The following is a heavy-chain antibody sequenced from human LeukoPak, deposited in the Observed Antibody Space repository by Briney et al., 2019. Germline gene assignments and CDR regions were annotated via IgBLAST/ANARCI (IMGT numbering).Heavy chain of an antibody. D-gene: IGHD3-10*01. CDR3: ARHLLWFGELSGGFDY. V-gene: IGHV3-23*01. CDR1: RFTFSSYG. CDR2: ISSSGGST. J-gene: IGHJ4*02. Sequence: GGSLRLSCAASRFTFSSYGMSWVRQAQGKGLEWVSGISSSGGSTYYADSVKGRFTISRDNSRNTLYLQMNSLRAEDTAVYYCARHLLWFGELSGGFDYWGQGTLVTVSS.